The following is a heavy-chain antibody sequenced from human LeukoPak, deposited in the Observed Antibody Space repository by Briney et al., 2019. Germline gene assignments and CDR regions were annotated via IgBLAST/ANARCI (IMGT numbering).Heavy chain of an antibody. CDR1: GSTVSSNY. CDR2: IRYDGSNK. D-gene: IGHD6-19*01. Sequence: PGGSLRLSCAAAGSTVSSNYMSWVRQAPGKGLEWVAFIRYDGSNKYYADSVKGRFTISRDNSKNTLYLQMNSLRAEDTAVYYCATLGGIQQWPRFDYWGQGTLVTVSS. J-gene: IGHJ4*02. V-gene: IGHV3-30*02. CDR3: ATLGGIQQWPRFDY.